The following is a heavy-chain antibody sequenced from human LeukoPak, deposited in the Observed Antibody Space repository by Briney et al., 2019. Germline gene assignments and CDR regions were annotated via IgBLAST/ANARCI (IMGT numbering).Heavy chain of an antibody. V-gene: IGHV1-2*02. J-gene: IGHJ5*02. CDR1: GYTFTGYY. CDR2: INPNSGST. CDR3: ARESPLPYSSGWGGPGRLFDP. D-gene: IGHD6-19*01. Sequence: GASVKVSCKASGYTFTGYYMHWVRQAPGQGLEWMGWINPNSGSTNYAQKFQGRVTMTRDTSISTAYMELSRLRSDDTAVYYCARESPLPYSSGWGGPGRLFDPWGQGTLVTVSS.